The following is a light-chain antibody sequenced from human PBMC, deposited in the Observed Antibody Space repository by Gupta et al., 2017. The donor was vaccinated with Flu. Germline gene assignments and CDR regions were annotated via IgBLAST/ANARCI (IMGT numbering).Light chain of an antibody. CDR1: QSVLYSSNNKNY. CDR3: QQYYSTPPA. CDR2: WAS. J-gene: IGKJ1*01. Sequence: SLGERATINCKSSQSVLYSSNNKNYLAWYQQKPGQPPKLLIYWASTRESGVPDRFSGSGSGTDFTLTISSLQAEDVAVYYCQQYYSTPPAFGQGTKVEIK. V-gene: IGKV4-1*01.